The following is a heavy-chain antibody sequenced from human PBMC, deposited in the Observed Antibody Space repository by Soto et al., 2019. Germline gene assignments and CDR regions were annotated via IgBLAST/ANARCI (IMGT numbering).Heavy chain of an antibody. CDR2: IYYSGST. Sequence: SETLSLTCTVSGGSISSYYWSWIRQPPGKGLEWIGYIYYSGSTNYNPSLKSRVTISVDTSKNQFSLKLSSVTAADTAVYYCAGGPPPFYRRSCSYFDSWGKGTLVTVPS. V-gene: IGHV4-59*01. CDR1: GGSISSYY. CDR3: AGGPPPFYRRSCSYFDS. J-gene: IGHJ4*02. D-gene: IGHD1-26*01.